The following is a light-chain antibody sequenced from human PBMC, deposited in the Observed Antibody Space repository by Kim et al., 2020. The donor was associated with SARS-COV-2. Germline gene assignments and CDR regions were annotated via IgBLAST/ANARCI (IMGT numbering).Light chain of an antibody. CDR2: DVT. Sequence: QSIIISCTGTRSDIGGYNYVSWYQQHPGKAPKLIIYDVTNRPSGFSDRFSGSKSGNTASLTISGLQAEDEAIYYCISYTTTGPHWVFGGGTQLTVL. CDR1: RSDIGGYNY. J-gene: IGLJ3*02. CDR3: ISYTTTGPHWV. V-gene: IGLV2-14*03.